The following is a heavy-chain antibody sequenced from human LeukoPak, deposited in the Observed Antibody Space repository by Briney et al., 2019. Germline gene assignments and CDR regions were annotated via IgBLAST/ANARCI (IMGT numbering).Heavy chain of an antibody. CDR3: ARGLSAIVH. V-gene: IGHV4-34*01. Sequence: SETLSLTCAVYGGSFSGYYWSWIRQPPGKGLEWIGEINHSGSTNYNPSLKSRVTISVDTSKNQFSLKLSSVTTADTAVYYCARGLSAIVHWGQGTQVTVSS. D-gene: IGHD2-21*02. J-gene: IGHJ4*02. CDR1: GGSFSGYY. CDR2: INHSGST.